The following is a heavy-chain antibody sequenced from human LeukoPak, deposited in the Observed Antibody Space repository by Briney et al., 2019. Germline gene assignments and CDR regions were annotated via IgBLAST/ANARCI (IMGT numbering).Heavy chain of an antibody. CDR2: IYWDDDR. D-gene: IGHD3-10*01. J-gene: IGHJ4*02. Sequence: ESGPTLVKPTQTLTLTCTFSGFSLSTSGVGVGWIRQPPGKALEWLGVIYWDDDRRYSPSLKSRLTITKDTSKNQVVLKMTNMDPVDTATYYCAHSPSYYYGPGSYHEVDYWGQGTLVTVSS. CDR3: AHSPSYYYGPGSYHEVDY. V-gene: IGHV2-5*02. CDR1: GFSLSTSGVG.